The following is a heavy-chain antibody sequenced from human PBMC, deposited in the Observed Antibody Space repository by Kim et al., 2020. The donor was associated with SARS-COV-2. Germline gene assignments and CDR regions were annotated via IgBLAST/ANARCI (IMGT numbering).Heavy chain of an antibody. CDR3: ARDRARGSRSNWFDP. V-gene: IGHV3-74*01. CDR2: INGDGSTT. CDR1: GFTFSNYW. D-gene: IGHD3-10*01. Sequence: GGSLRLSCAASGFTFSNYWMHWVRQAPGKGLVWVSRINGDGSTTTYADSVKGRFTISRDNAKNTLYLQMNSLRAEDTAVYYCARDRARGSRSNWFDPWGQGTLVSVSS. J-gene: IGHJ5*02.